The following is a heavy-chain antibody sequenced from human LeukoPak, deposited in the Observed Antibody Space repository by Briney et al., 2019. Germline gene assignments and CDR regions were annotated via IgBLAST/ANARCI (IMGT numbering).Heavy chain of an antibody. CDR3: ARDSLDFWSGLGAFDY. Sequence: GGSLRLSCAASGFMFSNYAMSWVRQAPGKGLERVSGITDSGDDTFHADSVKGRFTISRDNSKNTLYLQMNSLRAEDTAVYYCARDSLDFWSGLGAFDYWGQGTLVTVSS. CDR2: ITDSGDDT. D-gene: IGHD3-3*01. CDR1: GFMFSNYA. V-gene: IGHV3-23*01. J-gene: IGHJ4*02.